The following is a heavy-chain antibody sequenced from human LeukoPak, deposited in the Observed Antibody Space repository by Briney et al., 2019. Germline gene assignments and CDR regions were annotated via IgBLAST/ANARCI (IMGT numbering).Heavy chain of an antibody. CDR2: IWYDGSNK. D-gene: IGHD3-10*01. CDR3: ARGYYHDSGTGLAYFDY. Sequence: PGRSLRLSCAASGFSFSTYGMHWVRQAPGKGLEWVAHIWYDGSNKYYADSVKGRFTISRDNSKNTVYLQMNSLTSDDTSLYYCARGYYHDSGTGLAYFDYWGQGTLVTVSS. CDR1: GFSFSTYG. V-gene: IGHV3-33*01. J-gene: IGHJ4*02.